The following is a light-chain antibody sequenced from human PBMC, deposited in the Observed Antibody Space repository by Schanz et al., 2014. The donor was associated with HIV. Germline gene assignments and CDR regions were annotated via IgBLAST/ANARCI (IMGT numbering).Light chain of an antibody. Sequence: EIVLTQSPATLSLSPGERATLSCRASQSVSSYLAWYQQKPGQAPRLLIYDASSRATGIPDRFSGSGSGTDFTLTISRLEPEDFAVYYCQQYSSSPRTFGQGTKVEI. V-gene: IGKV3-20*01. J-gene: IGKJ1*01. CDR1: QSVSSY. CDR3: QQYSSSPRT. CDR2: DAS.